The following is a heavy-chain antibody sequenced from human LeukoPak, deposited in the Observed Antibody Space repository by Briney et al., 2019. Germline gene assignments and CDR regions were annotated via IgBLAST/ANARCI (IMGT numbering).Heavy chain of an antibody. CDR2: ISYDGSNK. D-gene: IGHD2/OR15-2a*01. CDR1: GFTFTSYA. CDR3: AKDSRFDY. Sequence: GGSLRLSCAASGFTFTSYAMSWVRQAPGKGLEWVAVISYDGSNKYYADSVKGRFTISRDNSKNTLYLQMNSLRAEDTAVYYCAKDSRFDYWGQGTLVTVSS. J-gene: IGHJ4*02. V-gene: IGHV3-30*18.